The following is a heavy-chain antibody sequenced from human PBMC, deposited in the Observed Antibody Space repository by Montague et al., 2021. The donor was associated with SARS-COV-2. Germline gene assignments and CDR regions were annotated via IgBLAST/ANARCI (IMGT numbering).Heavy chain of an antibody. J-gene: IGHJ4*02. CDR3: ERRDHQAFGSGEIDY. D-gene: IGHD3-3*01. Sequence: SETLSLTCTVAGDSIRSSSYYWGWIRQPPGRGLEWIGSIYYDGSTYYNPSFKSRVTISVDTSKTPFSLKLGSVTAADTAVYSCERRDHQAFGSGEIDYWGQGTLVTVSS. CDR2: IYYDGST. V-gene: IGHV4-39*01. CDR1: GDSIRSSSYY.